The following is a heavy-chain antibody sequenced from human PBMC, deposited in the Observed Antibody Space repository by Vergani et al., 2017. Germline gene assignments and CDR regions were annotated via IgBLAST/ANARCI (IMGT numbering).Heavy chain of an antibody. CDR2: ISYDGSNK. Sequence: QVQLVESGGGVVQPGRSLRLSCAASGFTFSSYAMHWVRQAPGKGLEWVAVISYDGSNKYYADSVKGRFTISRDNSKNTLYLQMNSLRAEDTAVYYCARDRGYSSGWYWTRWGQGTLVTVSS. CDR1: GFTFSSYA. J-gene: IGHJ4*02. V-gene: IGHV3-30*04. CDR3: ARDRGYSSGWYWTR. D-gene: IGHD6-19*01.